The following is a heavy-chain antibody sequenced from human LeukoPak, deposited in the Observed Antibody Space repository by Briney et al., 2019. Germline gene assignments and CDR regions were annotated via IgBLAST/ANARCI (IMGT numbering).Heavy chain of an antibody. D-gene: IGHD3-22*01. V-gene: IGHV3-30*02. J-gene: IGHJ6*02. CDR2: IRYDGSNK. CDR3: ARDSGLLKAVYYYYGMDV. CDR1: GFTFSSYG. Sequence: GGSLRLSCAASGFTFSSYGMHWVRQAPGKGLEWVAFIRYDGSNKYYADSVKGRFTISRDNSKNTLYLQMNSLRAEDTAVYYCARDSGLLKAVYYYYGMDVWGQGTTVTVSS.